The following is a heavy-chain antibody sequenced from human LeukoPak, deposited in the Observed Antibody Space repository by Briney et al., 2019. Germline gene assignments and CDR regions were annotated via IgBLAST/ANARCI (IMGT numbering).Heavy chain of an antibody. J-gene: IGHJ4*02. CDR1: GFSFDDYA. CDR3: ARRGTDRSFDY. D-gene: IGHD1-1*01. V-gene: IGHV3-9*01. CDR2: ISWNNGSI. Sequence: GGSLRLSCAASGFSFDDYAMHWVRQGPGKGLEWVSGISWNNGSIVYADSVKGRFTISGDNAKNSLYLQMNSLRADDAALYYCARRGTDRSFDYWGQGTRVTVSS.